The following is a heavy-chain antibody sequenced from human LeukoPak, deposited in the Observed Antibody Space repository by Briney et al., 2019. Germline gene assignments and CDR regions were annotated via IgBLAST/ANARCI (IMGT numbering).Heavy chain of an antibody. V-gene: IGHV4-34*01. CDR3: ARGLNEYYYDSSGLWGYYYYYMDV. CDR2: INHSGST. D-gene: IGHD3-22*01. CDR1: GGSFSGYY. Sequence: SETLSLTCAVYGGSFSGYYWGWIRQPPGKGLEWIGEINHSGSTNYNPSLKSRVTISVDTSKNQFSLKLSSVTAADTAVYYCARGLNEYYYDSSGLWGYYYYYMDVWGKGTTVTVSS. J-gene: IGHJ6*03.